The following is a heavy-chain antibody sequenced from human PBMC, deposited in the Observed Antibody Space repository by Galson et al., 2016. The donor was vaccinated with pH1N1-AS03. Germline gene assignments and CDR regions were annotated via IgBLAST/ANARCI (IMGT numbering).Heavy chain of an antibody. CDR3: ARKRPTYFDY. V-gene: IGHV3-7*01. Sequence: SLRLSCAASGFTFSSYWTSWVRQAPGKGLEWVANIKVDGSEKYYVDSVKGRFIISRDNTKNSLYLQVNSLRAEDTAVYYCARKRPTYFDYWGQGTLVTVSS. J-gene: IGHJ4*02. CDR2: IKVDGSEK. CDR1: GFTFSSYW. D-gene: IGHD2-21*01.